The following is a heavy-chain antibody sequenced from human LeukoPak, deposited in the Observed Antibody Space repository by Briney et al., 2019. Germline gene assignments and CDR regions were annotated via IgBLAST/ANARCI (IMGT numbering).Heavy chain of an antibody. CDR1: GGSISSSSYY. Sequence: SETLSLTCTVSGGSISSSSYYWGWIRQPPGKGLEWIGSIYYSGSTYYNPSLKSRVTISVDTSKNQFSLKLSSVTAADTAVYYCAREPLGYCSGGSYYFDYWGQGILVTVSS. CDR2: IYYSGST. V-gene: IGHV4-39*07. D-gene: IGHD2-15*01. J-gene: IGHJ4*02. CDR3: AREPLGYCSGGSYYFDY.